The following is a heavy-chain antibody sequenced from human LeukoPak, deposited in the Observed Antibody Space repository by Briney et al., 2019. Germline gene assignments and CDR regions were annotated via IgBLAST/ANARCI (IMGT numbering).Heavy chain of an antibody. CDR2: ISSNGGST. V-gene: IGHV3-64*01. CDR3: ARDHGSSTSLDY. D-gene: IGHD2-2*01. J-gene: IGHJ4*02. CDR1: GFTFSSYA. Sequence: PGGSLRLSCAASGFTFSSYAMHWVRQAPGKGLEYVSAISSNGGSTYYANSVKGRFTISRDNSKNTLYLQMGSLRAEDMAVYYCARDHGSSTSLDYWGQGTLVTVSS.